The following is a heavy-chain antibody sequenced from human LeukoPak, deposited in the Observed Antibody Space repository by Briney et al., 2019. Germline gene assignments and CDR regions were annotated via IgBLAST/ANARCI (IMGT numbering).Heavy chain of an antibody. CDR2: INHSGST. Sequence: PSETLSLTCAVYGGSFSGDYWSWIRQPPEKGLEWIGEINHSGSTNYNPSLTSRVTISVDTSKNQFSLKLSSVTAADTAVYYCARSYAHDYWGQGTLVTVSS. CDR3: ARSYAHDY. J-gene: IGHJ4*02. CDR1: GGSFSGDY. D-gene: IGHD2-2*01. V-gene: IGHV4-34*01.